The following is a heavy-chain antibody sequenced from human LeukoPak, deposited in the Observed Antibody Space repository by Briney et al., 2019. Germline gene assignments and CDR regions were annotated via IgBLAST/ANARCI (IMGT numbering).Heavy chain of an antibody. Sequence: GASVKVSCKASGYSFTSHYMHWVRQAPGQGLEWMGWINPNSGGTNYAQKFQGRVTMTRDTSISTAYMELSRLRSDDTAVYYCARDRGTILGIYYFDYWGQGTLVTVSS. D-gene: IGHD3-9*01. CDR3: ARDRGTILGIYYFDY. CDR2: INPNSGGT. J-gene: IGHJ4*02. CDR1: GYSFTSHY. V-gene: IGHV1-2*02.